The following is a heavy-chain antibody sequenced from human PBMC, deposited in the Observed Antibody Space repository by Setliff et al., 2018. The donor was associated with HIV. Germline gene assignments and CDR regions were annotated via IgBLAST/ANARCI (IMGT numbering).Heavy chain of an antibody. J-gene: IGHJ2*01. Sequence: KPSETLSLTCTVSGGSRNDYYGSWVRQPAGKTLEWLGRISSSGISTYNFSLRSRVTMSIDTSNNQFSLTLNSVTAADTAVYYCVREVVSAVWYFDHWGRGIQVT. CDR3: VREVVSAVWYFDH. V-gene: IGHV4-4*07. CDR2: ISSSGIS. CDR1: GGSRNDYY.